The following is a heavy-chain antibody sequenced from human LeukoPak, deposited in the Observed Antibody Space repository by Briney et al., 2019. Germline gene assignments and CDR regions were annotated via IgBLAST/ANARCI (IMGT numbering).Heavy chain of an antibody. D-gene: IGHD3-3*01. V-gene: IGHV4-34*01. CDR3: ARDHLANLASRLFDP. CDR1: GGSFSDYY. CDR2: INQSGST. Sequence: KPSETLSLTCAVYGGSFSDYYWNWIRQPPGKGLEWIGEINQSGSTNYNPSLKSRVTLSVDTSKNQFSLKLSSVTAADTAVYYCARDHLANLASRLFDPWGQGTLVTVSS. J-gene: IGHJ5*02.